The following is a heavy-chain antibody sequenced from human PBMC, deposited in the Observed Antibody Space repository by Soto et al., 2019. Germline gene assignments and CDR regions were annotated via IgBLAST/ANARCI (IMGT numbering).Heavy chain of an antibody. J-gene: IGHJ4*02. CDR3: AKGSDTAMAGY. CDR1: GFTFSSYG. CDR2: ISYDGSNK. Sequence: PGGSLRLSCAASGFTFSSYGMHWVRQAPGKGLEWVAVISYDGSNKYYADSVKGRFTISRDNSKNTLYLQVNSLRAEDTAVYYCAKGSDTAMAGYWGQGTLVTVSS. V-gene: IGHV3-30*18. D-gene: IGHD5-18*01.